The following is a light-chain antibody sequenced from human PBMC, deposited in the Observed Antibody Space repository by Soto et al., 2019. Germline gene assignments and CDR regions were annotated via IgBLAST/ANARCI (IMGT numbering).Light chain of an antibody. Sequence: QLVLTQSSSASASLGSSVKLTCTLSRGHSSYIIAWHQQQPGKAPRYLMKLEGSGTYNKGGGVPDRFSGSSSGADRYLTISNLLFEDEADYYCETWDSNTYVFGTGTKLTVL. J-gene: IGLJ1*01. CDR2: LEGSGTY. CDR3: ETWDSNTYV. CDR1: RGHSSYI. V-gene: IGLV4-60*02.